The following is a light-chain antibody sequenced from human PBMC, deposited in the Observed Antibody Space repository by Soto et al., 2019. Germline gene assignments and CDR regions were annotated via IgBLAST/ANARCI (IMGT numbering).Light chain of an antibody. Sequence: DIQMTQSPSSLSASVGDRVTITCRASQSISSYLNWYQQKPGKAPKLLIYAASSLQSGVPSRFSGSGSGTDFTLTIISLQPDDFATYYCQQKDTFGPVTKVDIK. V-gene: IGKV1-39*01. J-gene: IGKJ3*01. CDR2: AAS. CDR1: QSISSY. CDR3: QQKDT.